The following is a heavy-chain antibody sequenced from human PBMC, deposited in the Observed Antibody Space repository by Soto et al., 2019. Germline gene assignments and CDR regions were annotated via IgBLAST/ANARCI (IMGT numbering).Heavy chain of an antibody. CDR1: GGTFSSYS. Sequence: QVQLVQSGAEVKKPGSSVKVSCKASGGTFSSYSINWVRQAPGQGLEWMGEIIPIFGTANYAQKFQGRVTITADESTSTAYMELSXXXXXXXAVYYCARDGGRHSGGIDYWGQGTLVTVSS. CDR2: IIPIFGTA. J-gene: IGHJ4*02. D-gene: IGHD1-26*01. CDR3: ARDGGRHSGGIDY. V-gene: IGHV1-69*01.